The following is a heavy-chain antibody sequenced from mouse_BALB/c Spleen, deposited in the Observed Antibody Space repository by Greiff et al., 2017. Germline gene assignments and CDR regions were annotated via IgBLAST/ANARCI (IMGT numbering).Heavy chain of an antibody. CDR2: IRNKANGYTT. D-gene: IGHD2-2*01. V-gene: IGHV7-3*02. J-gene: IGHJ4*01. CDR3: ARDNPNYGYEGSAMDY. CDR1: GFTFTDYY. Sequence: EVHLVESGGGLVQPGGSLRLSCATSGFTFTDYYMSWVRQPPGKALEWLGFIRNKANGYTTEYSASVKGRFTISRDNSQSILYLQMNTLRAEDSATYYCARDNPNYGYEGSAMDYWGQGTSVTVSS.